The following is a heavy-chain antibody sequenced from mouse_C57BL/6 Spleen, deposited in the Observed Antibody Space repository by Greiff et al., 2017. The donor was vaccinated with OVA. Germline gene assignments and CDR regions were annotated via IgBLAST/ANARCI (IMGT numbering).Heavy chain of an antibody. CDR3: ARGPYDYDSGYFDY. CDR1: GYTFTDYY. CDR2: IYPGSGNT. D-gene: IGHD2-4*01. Sequence: QVQLQQSGAELVRPGASVKLSCKASGYTFTDYYINWVKQRPGQGLEWIARIYPGSGNTYYNEKFKGKATLTAEKSSSTAYMQLSSLTSEDSAVYFCARGPYDYDSGYFDYWGQGTTLTVSS. J-gene: IGHJ2*01. V-gene: IGHV1-76*01.